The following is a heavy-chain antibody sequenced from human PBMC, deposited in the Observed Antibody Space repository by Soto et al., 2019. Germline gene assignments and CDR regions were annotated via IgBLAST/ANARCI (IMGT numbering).Heavy chain of an antibody. D-gene: IGHD4-4*01. Sequence: GGSLRLSCAASGFTFSSYAMSWVRQAPGKGLEWVSAISGSGGSTYYADSVKGRFTISRDNAKNSLYLQMNSLRAEDTAVYYCARANSFYYYMDVWGKGTTVTVSS. CDR1: GFTFSSYA. CDR2: ISGSGGST. J-gene: IGHJ6*03. CDR3: ARANSFYYYMDV. V-gene: IGHV3-23*01.